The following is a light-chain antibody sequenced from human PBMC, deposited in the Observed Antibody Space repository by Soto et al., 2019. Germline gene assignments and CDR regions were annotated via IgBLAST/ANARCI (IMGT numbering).Light chain of an antibody. CDR3: QQYGSSAPIT. Sequence: EIVLTQSQATLSLSRLERAPLXLTASQSVGSFLAWYQQKPGQAPRLLIYDASIRATGIPDRFSGSGSETDFTLTISRLEPEDFALYYCQQYGSSAPITFGQGTRLEIK. J-gene: IGKJ5*01. CDR1: QSVGSF. V-gene: IGKV3-20*01. CDR2: DAS.